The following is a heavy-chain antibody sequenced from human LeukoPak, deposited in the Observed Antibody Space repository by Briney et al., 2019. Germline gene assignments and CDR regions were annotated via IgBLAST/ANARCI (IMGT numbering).Heavy chain of an antibody. CDR2: IYYIGST. J-gene: IGHJ5*02. D-gene: IGHD5-12*01. CDR3: ARDSEPRGYSGYDYVGNWFDP. V-gene: IGHV4-59*01. CDR1: GGSISSYY. Sequence: KPSETLSLTCTVSGGSISSYYWSWIRQPPGKGLEWIGYIYYIGSTNYNPSLKSRVTISVDTSKNQFSLKLSSVTAADTAVYFCARDSEPRGYSGYDYVGNWFDPWGQGTLVTVSS.